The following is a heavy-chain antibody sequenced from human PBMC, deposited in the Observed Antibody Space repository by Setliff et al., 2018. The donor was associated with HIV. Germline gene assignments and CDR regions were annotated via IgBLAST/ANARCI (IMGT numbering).Heavy chain of an antibody. V-gene: IGHV3-7*01. J-gene: IGHJ4*02. D-gene: IGHD1-26*01. CDR2: IKEDGSET. Sequence: SLKISCATSGFTFSNFWMTWVRQAPGKGLEWVANIKEDGSETFYVDSVKGRFTMSRDNAKNLVYLEMNSLKVEDTAVNYCARDATRGGDFDFWGQGTLVTVSS. CDR1: GFTFSNFW. CDR3: ARDATRGGDFDF.